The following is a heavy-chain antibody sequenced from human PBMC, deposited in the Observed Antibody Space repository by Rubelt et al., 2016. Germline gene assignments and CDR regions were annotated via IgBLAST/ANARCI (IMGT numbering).Heavy chain of an antibody. CDR3: ARDDLNITMVRGAIDY. Sequence: QVQLVQSGAEVKKPGSSVKVSCKASGGTFSSYAISWVRQAPGQGLEWMGWISAYNGNTNYAQKLQGRVTITADKSTSTAYMELSSLRSEDTAVYYCARDDLNITMVRGAIDYWGQGTLVTVSS. CDR1: GGTFSSYA. D-gene: IGHD3-10*01. CDR2: ISAYNGNT. J-gene: IGHJ4*02. V-gene: IGHV1-69*04.